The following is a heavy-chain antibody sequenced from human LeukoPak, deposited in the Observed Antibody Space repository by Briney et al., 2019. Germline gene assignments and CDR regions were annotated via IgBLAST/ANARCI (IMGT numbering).Heavy chain of an antibody. CDR1: GFTFSSHS. J-gene: IGHJ4*02. Sequence: GGSLRLSRAPSGFTFSSHSMSWAGQAPGKGREWVSSITTSSTYISYADSVKGRFTISRDNAKNSLYLQMNSLRAEDTAVYYCARGKYSSGWFDYWGQGTLVTVSS. CDR3: ARGKYSSGWFDY. V-gene: IGHV3-21*01. CDR2: ITTSSTYI. D-gene: IGHD6-19*01.